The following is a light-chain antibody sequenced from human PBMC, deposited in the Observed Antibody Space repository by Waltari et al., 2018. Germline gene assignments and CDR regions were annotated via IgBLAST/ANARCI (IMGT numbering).Light chain of an antibody. V-gene: IGKV1-5*03. J-gene: IGKJ1*01. CDR1: QTISSW. Sequence: DIQMTQSPSTLSACIGDTVTITCRARQTISSWLAWYQQKPGKAPKFLIYKASTLESGVPSRFSGSGSGTQFTLTISSLQPDDFATYYCQQYAISPWTFGQGTKVEI. CDR3: QQYAISPWT. CDR2: KAS.